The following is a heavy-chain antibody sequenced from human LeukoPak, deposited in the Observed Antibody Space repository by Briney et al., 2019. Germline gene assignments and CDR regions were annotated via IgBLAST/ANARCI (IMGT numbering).Heavy chain of an antibody. Sequence: ASVKVSCKASAYTLTDYYMHWVRQAPGQGLEWMGWINPNSGVTNYAQKFQGRVTMTRDTSINTAYMELSSLRSDDTAVYYDARRVVVFWGYYWGQGTLVTVSS. D-gene: IGHD3-22*01. CDR2: INPNSGVT. CDR1: AYTLTDYY. J-gene: IGHJ4*02. CDR3: ARRVVVFWGYY. V-gene: IGHV1-2*02.